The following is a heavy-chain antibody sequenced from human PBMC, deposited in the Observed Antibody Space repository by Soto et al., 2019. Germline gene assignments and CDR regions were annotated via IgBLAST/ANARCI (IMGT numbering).Heavy chain of an antibody. J-gene: IGHJ3*02. Sequence: QVRLVQSGADMKKPGASVTVSCRASGYTFTTYYLHWVRQAPGQGLEWMGIINPNGGSTTYSQHFQGRRTLTRDTSATTVYMELTGLTFADTAVYFCARDPVPSDAGPVRYPADIWGQGTLVTISS. CDR2: INPNGGST. V-gene: IGHV1-46*01. CDR3: ARDPVPSDAGPVRYPADI. D-gene: IGHD2-2*02. CDR1: GYTFTTYY.